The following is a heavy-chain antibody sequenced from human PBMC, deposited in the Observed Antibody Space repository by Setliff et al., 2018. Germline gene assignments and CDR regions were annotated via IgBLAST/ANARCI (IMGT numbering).Heavy chain of an antibody. V-gene: IGHV5-51*01. CDR3: ARQATFGSDAFDI. J-gene: IGHJ3*02. CDR2: IYPGDSDT. CDR1: GYSFTSYW. D-gene: IGHD3-3*01. Sequence: PGESLKISCQGSGYSFTSYWIAWVRQMPGKGLEWMGIIYPGDSDTRYSPSFQGQVTIPADKSISTAYLQWSSLKASDTAMYYGARQATFGSDAFDIWGQGTMVTVSS.